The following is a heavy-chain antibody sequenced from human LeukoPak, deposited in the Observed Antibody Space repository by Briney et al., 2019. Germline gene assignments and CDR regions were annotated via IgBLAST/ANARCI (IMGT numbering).Heavy chain of an antibody. J-gene: IGHJ4*02. CDR1: GGTFSSYA. Sequence: GASVKVSCKASGGTFSSYAISWVRQAPGQGLEWMGGIIPIFGTANYAQKFQGRVTITTDESTSTAYMELSSLRSEDTAVYYCARGHKKQWLSYFDYWGQGTLVTVSS. V-gene: IGHV1-69*05. CDR2: IIPIFGTA. CDR3: ARGHKKQWLSYFDY. D-gene: IGHD6-19*01.